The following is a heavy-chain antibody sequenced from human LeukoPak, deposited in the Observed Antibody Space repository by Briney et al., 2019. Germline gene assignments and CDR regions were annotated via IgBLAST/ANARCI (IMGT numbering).Heavy chain of an antibody. CDR2: IYTSGST. J-gene: IGHJ6*03. Sequence: SETLSLTCTVSGGSISSYYWSWIRQPAGKGLEWIGRIYTSGSTNYNPSLKSRVTMSVDTSKNQFSLKLSSVTAADTAVYYCARLVDQYCSSTSCLSYYMDVWGKGTTVTVSS. CDR3: ARLVDQYCSSTSCLSYYMDV. D-gene: IGHD2-2*01. V-gene: IGHV4-4*07. CDR1: GGSISSYY.